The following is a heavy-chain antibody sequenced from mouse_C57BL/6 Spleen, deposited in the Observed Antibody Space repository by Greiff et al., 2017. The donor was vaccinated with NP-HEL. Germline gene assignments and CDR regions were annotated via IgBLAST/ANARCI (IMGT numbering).Heavy chain of an antibody. CDR3: TKNYYGSSGFAY. D-gene: IGHD1-1*01. J-gene: IGHJ3*01. CDR1: GYTFTSYW. CDR2: IDPENGDT. Sequence: VQLQQPGAELVKPGASVKLSCKASGYTFTSYWMHWVKQRPEQGLEWIGWIDPENGDTEYALKFQGKATITADTSSNTAYLQLSSLTSEDTAVYYCTKNYYGSSGFAYWGQGTLVTVSA. V-gene: IGHV14-4*01.